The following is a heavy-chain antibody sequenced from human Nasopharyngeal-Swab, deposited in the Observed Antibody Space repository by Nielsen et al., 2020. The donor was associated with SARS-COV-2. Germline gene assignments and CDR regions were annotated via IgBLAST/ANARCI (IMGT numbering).Heavy chain of an antibody. V-gene: IGHV1-8*01. CDR2: MNPNSGNT. Sequence: ASVKVSCKASGYTFTSYDINWVRQATGQGLEWMGWMNPNSGNTGYAQKFQGRVTMTRDTSTSTVYMELSSLRSEDTAVYYCARDSSTYYYDSSGYFDYWGQGTLVTVSS. CDR1: GYTFTSYD. J-gene: IGHJ4*02. D-gene: IGHD3-22*01. CDR3: ARDSSTYYYDSSGYFDY.